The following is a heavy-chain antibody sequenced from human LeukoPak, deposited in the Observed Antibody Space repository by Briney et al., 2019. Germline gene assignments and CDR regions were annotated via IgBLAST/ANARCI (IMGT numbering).Heavy chain of an antibody. Sequence: GESLKIPCKGSGYSFTSYWIGWVRQMPGKGLEWIGIIYPGTSDTTYSPSFQGQVTISADKSISTAYLQWSSLKASDTAMYYCARLEGVAAQGYFDYWGQGTLVTVSS. CDR1: GYSFTSYW. J-gene: IGHJ4*02. V-gene: IGHV5-51*01. CDR3: ARLEGVAAQGYFDY. D-gene: IGHD6-13*01. CDR2: IYPGTSDT.